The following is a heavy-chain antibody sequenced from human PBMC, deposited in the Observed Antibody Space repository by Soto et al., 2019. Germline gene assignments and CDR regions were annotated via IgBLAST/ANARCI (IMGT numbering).Heavy chain of an antibody. J-gene: IGHJ6*02. D-gene: IGHD2-2*01. CDR1: GYTLTSYA. CDR2: INAHDRDT. V-gene: IGHV1-3*01. CDR3: ARENQPRGLYFHYYGADD. Sequence: ASVKVSWKTSGYTLTSYAMHCVRQAPGQKPVWMGWINAHDRDTNYSQKFQGIVTITRETFENTNSMEVSSLRSEDTAIYYCARENQPRGLYFHYYGADDWGQWTTVTVS.